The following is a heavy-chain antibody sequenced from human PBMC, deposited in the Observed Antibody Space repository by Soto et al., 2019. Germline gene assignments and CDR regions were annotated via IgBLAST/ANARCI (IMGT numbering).Heavy chain of an antibody. V-gene: IGHV4-39*01. CDR1: GGSISSSSYY. J-gene: IGHJ2*01. CDR2: IYYSGST. D-gene: IGHD6-13*01. Sequence: QLQLQESGPGLVKPSETLSLTCTVSGGSISSSSYYWGWIRQPPGKGLEWIGSIYYSGSTYYNPSLKSRVTISVDTSKNQFSLKLSSVTAADTAVYYCARRPGSSSWYWYFDLWGRGTLVTVSS. CDR3: ARRPGSSSWYWYFDL.